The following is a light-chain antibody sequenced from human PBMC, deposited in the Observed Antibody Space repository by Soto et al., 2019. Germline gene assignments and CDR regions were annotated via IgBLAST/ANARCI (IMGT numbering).Light chain of an antibody. J-gene: IGKJ5*01. V-gene: IGKV3-20*01. CDR3: QQYGSSPIT. CDR2: DTS. CDR1: QSVSSN. Sequence: EIVMTQSPATLSVSPGERATLSCRASQSVSSNLAWYQQKPGQAPRLLIYDTSSRAIGIPDRLSGSKSGTNFTLTIRRMEPEDVVMYYCQQYGSSPITFGQGTRLEIK.